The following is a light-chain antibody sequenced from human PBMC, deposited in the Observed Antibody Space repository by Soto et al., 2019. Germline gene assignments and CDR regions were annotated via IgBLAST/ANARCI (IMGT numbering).Light chain of an antibody. Sequence: QSLLTQPASVSGAPGQSITISCPGTSSDVGGYNYVSWYQQHPGKAPKLMIYDVSNRPSGVSNRFSGSKSGNTASLTISGLQPEDEADYYCSSYTSSSTEVFGTGTKVTVL. CDR3: SSYTSSSTEV. J-gene: IGLJ1*01. CDR2: DVS. CDR1: SSDVGGYNY. V-gene: IGLV2-14*01.